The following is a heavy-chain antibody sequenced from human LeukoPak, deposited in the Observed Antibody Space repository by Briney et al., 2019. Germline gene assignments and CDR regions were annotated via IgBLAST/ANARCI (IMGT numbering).Heavy chain of an antibody. V-gene: IGHV1-2*02. CDR3: ARVPGPYTASRFDY. Sequence: ASVKVSCKTSGYTFSGYYLHWVRQAPGQGPEWMGRTDPTSGGTDYAQKFQGRVTVTRDTSTSTVYMELSGLRSDDTAVYYCARVPGPYTASRFDYWGQGTLVTVSS. D-gene: IGHD2-2*02. CDR1: GYTFSGYY. J-gene: IGHJ4*02. CDR2: TDPTSGGT.